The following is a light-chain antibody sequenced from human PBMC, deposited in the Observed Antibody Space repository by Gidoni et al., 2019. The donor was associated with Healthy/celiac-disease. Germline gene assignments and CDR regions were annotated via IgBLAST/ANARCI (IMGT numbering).Light chain of an antibody. CDR3: QQYYSTPLT. Sequence: DLVMTPSPDSLAVSLGERATINCKSSQSVLYSSNNQNFLAWYQQKPGQPPKLLIYWASTRESGVPDRFSGSGSGTDFTLTISSLQAEDVAVYYCQQYYSTPLTFGGGTKVEIK. V-gene: IGKV4-1*01. J-gene: IGKJ4*01. CDR2: WAS. CDR1: QSVLYSSNNQNF.